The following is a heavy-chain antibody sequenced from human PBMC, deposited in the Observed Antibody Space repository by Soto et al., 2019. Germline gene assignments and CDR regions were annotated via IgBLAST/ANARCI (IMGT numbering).Heavy chain of an antibody. CDR3: ARRYCSGGSCPRRYFDY. CDR2: INHSGST. CDR1: GGSFSGYY. Sequence: QVQLQQWGAGLLKPSETLSLTCAVYGGSFSGYYWSWIRQPPGKGLEWIGEINHSGSTNYNPSLKSRVTISVNPSKSQSPLKLSSVTAADTAVYYCARRYCSGGSCPRRYFDYWGQGTLVTVSS. V-gene: IGHV4-34*01. D-gene: IGHD2-15*01. J-gene: IGHJ4*02.